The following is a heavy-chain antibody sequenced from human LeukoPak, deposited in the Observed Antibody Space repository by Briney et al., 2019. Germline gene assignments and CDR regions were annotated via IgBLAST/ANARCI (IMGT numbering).Heavy chain of an antibody. CDR2: ISYDGSNK. D-gene: IGHD2-8*01. CDR3: ARGLMGAAGGNYFDY. CDR1: GFTFSSYA. V-gene: IGHV3-30-3*01. Sequence: GRSLRLSCAASGFTFSSYAIHWVRQAPGKGLEWVAVISYDGSNKYYADSVKGRFTISRDNSKNTLYLQMNSLRAEDTAVYYCARGLMGAAGGNYFDYWGQGTLVTVSS. J-gene: IGHJ4*02.